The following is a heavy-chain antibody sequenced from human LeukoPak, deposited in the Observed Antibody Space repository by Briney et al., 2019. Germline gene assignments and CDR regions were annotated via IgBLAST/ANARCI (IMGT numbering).Heavy chain of an antibody. Sequence: GGSLRLSCAASGFPFHTFGMSWVRQAPGKGLAWVSSISAGSDSTDYAASVKGRFTISRDNSKNTLYLQMNSLRAEDTALYYCANDYSPDYWGQGTLVTVSS. D-gene: IGHD2-15*01. V-gene: IGHV3-23*01. J-gene: IGHJ4*02. CDR1: GFPFHTFG. CDR3: ANDYSPDY. CDR2: ISAGSDST.